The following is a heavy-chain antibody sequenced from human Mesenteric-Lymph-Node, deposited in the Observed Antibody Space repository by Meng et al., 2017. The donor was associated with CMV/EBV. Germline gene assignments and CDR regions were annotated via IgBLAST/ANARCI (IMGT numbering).Heavy chain of an antibody. CDR3: ARKYQLEGMDV. Sequence: GESLKISCAASGFTFSTYEMNWVRQAPGKGLEWISYITGSGTITYYADSVMGRFTISRDNAQNSLYLQMSSLRAEDTAVYYCARKYQLEGMDVWGQGTTVTVSS. J-gene: IGHJ6*02. CDR1: GFTFSTYE. V-gene: IGHV3-48*03. D-gene: IGHD1-1*01. CDR2: ITGSGTIT.